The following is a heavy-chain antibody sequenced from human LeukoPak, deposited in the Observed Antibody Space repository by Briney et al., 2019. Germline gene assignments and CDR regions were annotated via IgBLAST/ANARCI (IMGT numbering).Heavy chain of an antibody. Sequence: ASVTVSCKASGYTFTSYDINWVRQAPGQGLEWMGWMNPNSGNTGYAQKFQGRVTMTRNTSISTAYMELSSLRSEDTAVYYCTRVYGDYVAADYWGQGTLVTVSS. CDR2: MNPNSGNT. CDR1: GYTFTSYD. J-gene: IGHJ4*02. CDR3: TRVYGDYVAADY. D-gene: IGHD4-17*01. V-gene: IGHV1-8*01.